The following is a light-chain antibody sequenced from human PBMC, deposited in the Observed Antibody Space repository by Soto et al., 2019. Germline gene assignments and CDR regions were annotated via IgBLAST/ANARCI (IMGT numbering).Light chain of an antibody. Sequence: QSVLAQPASVSGSFGQSITISCSGTNTDLGVYGYVSWYQHHPGKAPKLLIYDVNNRPSGISDRFSGSKSGDTASLTISGLQAEDEADYFCFSKISGFVYGFGTGTKLTVL. J-gene: IGLJ1*01. CDR2: DVN. CDR1: NTDLGVYGY. V-gene: IGLV2-14*01. CDR3: FSKISGFVYG.